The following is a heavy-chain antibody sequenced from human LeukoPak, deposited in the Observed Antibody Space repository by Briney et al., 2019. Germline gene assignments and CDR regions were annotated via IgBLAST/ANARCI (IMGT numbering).Heavy chain of an antibody. D-gene: IGHD3-16*02. Sequence: PSETLSLTCTVSGGSISSYYWSWIRQPPGKGLEWIGYIYYSGSTNYNPSLKSRVTISVDTSKNQFSLKLSSVTAADTAVYYCARQGPWELSVDYWGQGTLVTVSS. CDR3: ARQGPWELSVDY. CDR2: IYYSGST. CDR1: GGSISSYY. V-gene: IGHV4-59*08. J-gene: IGHJ4*02.